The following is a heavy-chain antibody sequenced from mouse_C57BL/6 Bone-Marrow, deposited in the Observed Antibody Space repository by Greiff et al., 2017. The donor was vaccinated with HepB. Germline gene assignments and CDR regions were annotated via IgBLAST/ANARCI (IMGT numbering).Heavy chain of an antibody. CDR1: GFSLTSYG. J-gene: IGHJ4*01. CDR3: ARNMITTDYYSMDY. D-gene: IGHD2-4*01. CDR2: IWSGGST. Sequence: VQLVESGPGLVQPSQSLSITCTVSGFSLTSYGVHWVRQSPGKGLEWLGVIWSGGSTDYNAAFISRLSISKDNSKSQVFFKMNSLQADDTAIYYCARNMITTDYYSMDYWGQGTSVTVSS. V-gene: IGHV2-2*01.